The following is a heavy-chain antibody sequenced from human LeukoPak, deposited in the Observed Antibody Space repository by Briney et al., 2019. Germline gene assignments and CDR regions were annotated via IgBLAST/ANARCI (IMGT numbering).Heavy chain of an antibody. CDR3: ARVATTQGYCSSTSCPRGGYYYYYMDV. J-gene: IGHJ6*03. D-gene: IGHD2-2*01. Sequence: SETLSLTCTVSGGSISSYYWSWIRQPPGKGLEWIGYIYYSGSTNYNPSLKSRVTISVDTSKSQFSLKLSSVTAADTAVYYCARVATTQGYCSSTSCPRGGYYYYYMDVWGKGTTVTVSS. CDR2: IYYSGST. CDR1: GGSISSYY. V-gene: IGHV4-59*01.